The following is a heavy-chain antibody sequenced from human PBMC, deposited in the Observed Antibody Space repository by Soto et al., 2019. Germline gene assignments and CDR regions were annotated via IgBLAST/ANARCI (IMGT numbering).Heavy chain of an antibody. J-gene: IGHJ6*02. V-gene: IGHV4-34*01. Sequence: SSETLSLTCAVYGGSFSGYYWSCIHQPPGKGLEWIGEINHSGSNNYNPSLKSRVTISVDTSKNQFSLKLSSVTAADTAVYYCARGPRFVEWFLERYYGMDVWGQGTTVTVSS. CDR1: GGSFSGYY. CDR2: INHSGSN. D-gene: IGHD3-3*01. CDR3: ARGPRFVEWFLERYYGMDV.